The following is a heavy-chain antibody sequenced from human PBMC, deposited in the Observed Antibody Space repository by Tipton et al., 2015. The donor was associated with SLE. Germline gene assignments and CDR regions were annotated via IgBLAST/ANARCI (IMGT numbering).Heavy chain of an antibody. Sequence: QLVQSGGGVVQPGRSLTLSCAASGFTFSSHYMHWVRQAPGKGLDWVALISNDGSTTYYADTVKGRFTISRDNSKNTLYLQMNSLRAEDTALYYCARDLYISGFWGQGTLVTVSS. D-gene: IGHD6-19*01. CDR3: ARDLYISGF. CDR2: ISNDGSTT. V-gene: IGHV3-30*04. CDR1: GFTFSSHY. J-gene: IGHJ1*01.